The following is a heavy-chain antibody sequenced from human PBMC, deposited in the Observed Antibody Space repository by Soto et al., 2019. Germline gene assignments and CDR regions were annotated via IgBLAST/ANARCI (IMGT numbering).Heavy chain of an antibody. J-gene: IGHJ5*02. CDR1: GGSITSYP. V-gene: IGHV4-59*01. CDR3: WRDRHAGFTHCCDP. Sequence: SETLSLTCFVSGGSITSYPWRWIRQFPGKGLEWISSTSYTGNTTYNPSLLSRGSISMNTTTNQLPFKLTSITTADTAAYYFWRDRHAGFTHCCDPWGQGTLVTVSS. CDR2: TSYTGNT. D-gene: IGHD2-8*01.